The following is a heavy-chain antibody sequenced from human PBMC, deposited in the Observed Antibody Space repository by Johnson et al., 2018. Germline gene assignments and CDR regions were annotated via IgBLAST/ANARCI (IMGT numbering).Heavy chain of an antibody. Sequence: VQLVETGGGVVQPGRSLRLSCAASGFTFSSYAMHWVRQAPGKGLEWVAVISYDGSNKYYADYVKGRFTISRDNSKNTLYLQMNRLGAEDTAVYYCAKSHSSSATYYYYGMDGWGQGTTVTVSS. J-gene: IGHJ6*02. V-gene: IGHV3-30-3*02. CDR2: ISYDGSNK. CDR3: AKSHSSSATYYYYGMDG. CDR1: GFTFSSYA. D-gene: IGHD6-6*01.